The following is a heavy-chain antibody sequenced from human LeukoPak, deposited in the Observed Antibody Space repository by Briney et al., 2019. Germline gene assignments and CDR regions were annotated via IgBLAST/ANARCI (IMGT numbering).Heavy chain of an antibody. D-gene: IGHD2-2*01. CDR2: ITDSGGST. J-gene: IGHJ4*02. CDR1: GFTFSSYV. Sequence: PGGSLRLSCAASGFTFSSYVMSWVRQAPGKGLEWVSSITDSGGSTYYADSVKGRFTISRDNSKNTLCLQMNSLRAEDTAVYYCAKLPVYCSSTSCPFYFDYWGQGTLVTVSS. V-gene: IGHV3-23*01. CDR3: AKLPVYCSSTSCPFYFDY.